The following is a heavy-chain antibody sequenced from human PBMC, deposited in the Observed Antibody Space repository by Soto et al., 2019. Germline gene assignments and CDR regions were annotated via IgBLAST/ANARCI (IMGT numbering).Heavy chain of an antibody. Sequence: GGSLRLSCAASGFTFRSYSMNWVRQAPGKGLEWVSSISTTGNYIYYPDSVKGRFTISRDNAKNSLYLEMNSLRADDTAVYYCARHAVLGGRDYYYGMDVWGQGTAVTVSS. V-gene: IGHV3-21*01. J-gene: IGHJ6*02. CDR3: ARHAVLGGRDYYYGMDV. D-gene: IGHD2-8*02. CDR1: GFTFRSYS. CDR2: ISTTGNYI.